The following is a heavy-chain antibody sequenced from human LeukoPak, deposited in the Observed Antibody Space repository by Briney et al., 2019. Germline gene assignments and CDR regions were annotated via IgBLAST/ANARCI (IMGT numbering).Heavy chain of an antibody. D-gene: IGHD3-10*01. V-gene: IGHV3-48*03. CDR2: ISSSGSTI. CDR1: GFTFSSYE. CDR3: ARDQVNYYYGMDV. J-gene: IGHJ6*02. Sequence: GSLRLSCAASGFTFSSYEMNWVRQALGKGLEWVSYISSSGSTIYYADSVKGRFTISRDNAKNSLYLQMNSLRAEDTAVYYCARDQVNYYYGMDVWGQGTTVTVSS.